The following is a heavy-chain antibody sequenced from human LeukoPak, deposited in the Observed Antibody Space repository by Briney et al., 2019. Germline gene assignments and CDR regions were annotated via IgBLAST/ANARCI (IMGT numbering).Heavy chain of an antibody. J-gene: IGHJ4*02. CDR3: ARMRAVGATKKFDY. Sequence: PGGSLRLSCAASGFTFTAYNMNWVRQAPGKGLEWVSSISSTGTYLYYADSVKGRFTISRDKNSLYLRMNSLRVEDTAVYYCARMRAVGATKKFDYWGQGTPVSVSS. CDR2: ISSTGTYL. D-gene: IGHD1-26*01. V-gene: IGHV3-21*06. CDR1: GFTFTAYN.